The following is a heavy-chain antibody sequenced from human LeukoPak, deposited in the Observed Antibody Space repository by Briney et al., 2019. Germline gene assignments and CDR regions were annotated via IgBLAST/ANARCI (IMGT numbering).Heavy chain of an antibody. D-gene: IGHD3-10*01. CDR1: GFTFSNYE. CDR2: ISSSSSYT. CDR3: ARGGGSGSYYNNDRLYGMDV. J-gene: IGHJ6*02. Sequence: PGGSLRLSCAASGFTFSNYEMNWVRQAPGKGLEWVSYISSSSSYTNYADSVKGRFTISRDNAKSSLYLQMNSLRAEDTAVYYCARGGGSGSYYNNDRLYGMDVWGQGTTVTVSS. V-gene: IGHV3-11*05.